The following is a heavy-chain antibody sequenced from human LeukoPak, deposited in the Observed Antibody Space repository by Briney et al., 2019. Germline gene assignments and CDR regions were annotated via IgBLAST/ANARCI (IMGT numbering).Heavy chain of an antibody. J-gene: IGHJ4*02. Sequence: GGSLRLSCAASGFTFSSYGMHWVRQAPGKGLEWVAVISYDGSNKYYADSVEGRFTISRDNSKNTLSLQMNSLRADDTALYYCTKEGYYGSGSFPDYWGQGTLVTVSS. D-gene: IGHD3-10*01. CDR3: TKEGYYGSGSFPDY. CDR1: GFTFSSYG. V-gene: IGHV3-30*18. CDR2: ISYDGSNK.